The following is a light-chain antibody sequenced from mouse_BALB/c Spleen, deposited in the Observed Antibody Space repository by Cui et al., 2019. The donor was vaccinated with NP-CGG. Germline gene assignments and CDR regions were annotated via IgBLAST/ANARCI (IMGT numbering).Light chain of an antibody. V-gene: IGLV1*01. CDR3: ALWYSNHWV. CDR2: GTN. CDR1: TGAVTTSNY. J-gene: IGLJ1*01. Sequence: VVTSESALTTSPGETVTLTCSSSTGAVTTSNYANWVQEKPDHLFTGLIGGTNNRAPGVPARFSGSLIGDKAALTITGAQTEDEAIYFCALWYSNHWVFGGGTKLTVL.